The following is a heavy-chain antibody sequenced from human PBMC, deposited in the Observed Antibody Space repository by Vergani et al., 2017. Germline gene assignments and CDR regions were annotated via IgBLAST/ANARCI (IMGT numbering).Heavy chain of an antibody. D-gene: IGHD3-16*01. J-gene: IGHJ4*02. Sequence: QVQLVQSGAEVKQPGASVKVSCQASGYTFSSYDINWVRQATGQGLEWMGWMNLNSGNTGYAQKFQGRVTMTRNTSIGTAYMELSSLRSEDTAVYYCASAKTLTGGKYYFYYWGQGTLVTVSS. V-gene: IGHV1-8*01. CDR1: GYTFSSYD. CDR2: MNLNSGNT. CDR3: ASAKTLTGGKYYFYY.